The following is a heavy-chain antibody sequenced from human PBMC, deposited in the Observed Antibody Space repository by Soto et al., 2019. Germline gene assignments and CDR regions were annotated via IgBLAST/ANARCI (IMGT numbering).Heavy chain of an antibody. CDR1: GFTFSSYG. V-gene: IGHV3-30*18. CDR2: ISYDGSNK. CDR3: AKDVLTGYLDY. D-gene: IGHD3-9*01. Sequence: QVQLVESGGGVVQPGRSLRLSCAASGFTFSSYGMQWVRQAPGKGLEWVTFISYDGSNKYYADSVKGRFTISRDNSKNTLYLQMNSLRAEDTAVYYCAKDVLTGYLDYWGQGILVTVSS. J-gene: IGHJ4*02.